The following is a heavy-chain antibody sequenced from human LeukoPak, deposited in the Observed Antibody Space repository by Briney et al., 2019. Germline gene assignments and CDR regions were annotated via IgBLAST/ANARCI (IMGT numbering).Heavy chain of an antibody. CDR1: GFTFSNYW. J-gene: IGHJ4*02. D-gene: IGHD3-10*01. CDR2: TNKDGRSI. Sequence: GSLRLSCAASGFTFSNYWMYWVRQVPGKGLVWVARTNKDGRSITYVDSVKGRFTISRDNAKNTLYLQMNSLRAEDTAVYYCVRGGTSGSGDYWGQGTLVTVSS. CDR3: VRGGTSGSGDY. V-gene: IGHV3-74*01.